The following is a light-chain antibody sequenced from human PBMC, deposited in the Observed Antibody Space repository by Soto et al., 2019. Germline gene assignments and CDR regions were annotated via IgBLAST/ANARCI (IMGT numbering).Light chain of an antibody. Sequence: EIMMAQSPGTLSVSPGEGATLSCTASQRVNLNFSWYQQKPGQPPRLLLYGASPRATGIPVRFRGSGSGTEFTLTISSLQAEDDAVYYCHQYNSWPRGTFGPGTKVEIK. CDR1: QRVNLN. CDR3: HQYNSWPRGT. CDR2: GAS. V-gene: IGKV3-15*01. J-gene: IGKJ3*01.